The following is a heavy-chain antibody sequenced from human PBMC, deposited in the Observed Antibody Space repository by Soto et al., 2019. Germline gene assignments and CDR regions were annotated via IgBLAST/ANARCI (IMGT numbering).Heavy chain of an antibody. J-gene: IGHJ4*01. V-gene: IGHV2-5*02. CDR2: IYWDDDK. CDR1: GFSLSTSGVG. CDR3: AHVYGGYDNXDY. Sequence: QITLKESGPTLVKPTQTLTLTCTFSGFSLSTSGVGVGWIRQPPGKALEWLALIYWDDDKRYSPSLKSRLTITKDTSKNQVVLTMTNMDPVDTATYYCAHVYGGYDNXDYXGXGXXVTVXX. D-gene: IGHD5-12*01.